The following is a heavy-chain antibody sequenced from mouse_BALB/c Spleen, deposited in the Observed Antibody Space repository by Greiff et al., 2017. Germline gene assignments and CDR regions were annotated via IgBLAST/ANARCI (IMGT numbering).Heavy chain of an antibody. CDR3: AASYGPFAY. CDR1: GFAFSSYD. Sequence: VQLKESGGGLVKPGGSLKLSCAASGFAFSSYDMSWVRQTPEKRLEWVAYISSGGGSTYYPDTVKGRFTISRDNAKNTLYLQMSSLKSEDTAMYYCAASYGPFAYWGQGTLVTVSA. D-gene: IGHD1-1*02. J-gene: IGHJ3*01. CDR2: ISSGGGST. V-gene: IGHV5-12-1*01.